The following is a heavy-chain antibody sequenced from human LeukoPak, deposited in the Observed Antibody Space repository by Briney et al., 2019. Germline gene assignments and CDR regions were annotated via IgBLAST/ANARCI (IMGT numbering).Heavy chain of an antibody. J-gene: IGHJ4*02. Sequence: ASVKVSCKASGYTFTSYGISWVRQAPGQGLEWMGWINPNSGGTNYAQKFQGRVTMTRDTSISTAYMELSRLRSDDTAVYYCARDLDIVVVTAIDYWGQGTLVTVSS. D-gene: IGHD2-21*02. CDR2: INPNSGGT. V-gene: IGHV1-2*02. CDR3: ARDLDIVVVTAIDY. CDR1: GYTFTSYG.